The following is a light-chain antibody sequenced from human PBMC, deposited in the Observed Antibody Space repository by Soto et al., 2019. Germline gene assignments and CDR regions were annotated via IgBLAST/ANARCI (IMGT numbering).Light chain of an antibody. CDR3: GSWDSSLSAYV. Sequence: QALLTQPPSVSAAPGQKFTISCSGSSANIGGNCVSWYQQLPGTAPKLLIYDDNKRPSGIPARFSGSKSGTSATLGITGFQTGDEADYYCGSWDSSLSAYVFGTGTKVTVL. V-gene: IGLV1-51*01. CDR2: DDN. J-gene: IGLJ1*01. CDR1: SANIGGNC.